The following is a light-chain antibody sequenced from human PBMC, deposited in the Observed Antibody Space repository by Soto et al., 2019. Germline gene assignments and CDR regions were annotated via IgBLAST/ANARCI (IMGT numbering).Light chain of an antibody. J-gene: IGKJ4*01. Sequence: EIVMTQSPATLSVSPGERATLSCRASQSVSSNLAWYQQKPGQAPRLLIYGASTRATGIPARFSGSGSGTEFTLTISSLQPEDIATYYCQQYDSFPLSFGGGTKVEIK. CDR2: GAS. V-gene: IGKV3-15*01. CDR1: QSVSSN. CDR3: QQYDSFPLS.